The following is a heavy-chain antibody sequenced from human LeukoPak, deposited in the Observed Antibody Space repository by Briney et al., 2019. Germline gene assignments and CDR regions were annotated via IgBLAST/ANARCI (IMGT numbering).Heavy chain of an antibody. CDR3: ARRHDY. Sequence: GGSLRLSCAASGFTFSSFSMDWVRQAPGKGLEWVSVTYSGGSTYYADSVKGRFTISRDNSKNTLYLQMNSLRAEDTAVYYCARRHDYWGQGTLVTVSS. CDR1: GFTFSSFS. V-gene: IGHV3-53*01. J-gene: IGHJ4*02. CDR2: TYSGGST.